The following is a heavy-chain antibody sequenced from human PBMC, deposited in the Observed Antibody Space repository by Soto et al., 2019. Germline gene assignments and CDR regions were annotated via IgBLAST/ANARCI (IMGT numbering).Heavy chain of an antibody. J-gene: IGHJ4*02. V-gene: IGHV4-30-2*01. Sequence: QLQLQESGSGLVKPSQTLSLTCAVSGGSISSGGYSWSWIRQPPGKGLEWIGYMYHSGSIYYNPSLKSRVHRSIDRAQNPFSLKLSFVAARDKAVYYRGRAPDYWGQGILVTVSS. CDR3: GRAPDY. CDR1: GGSISSGGYS. CDR2: MYHSGSI.